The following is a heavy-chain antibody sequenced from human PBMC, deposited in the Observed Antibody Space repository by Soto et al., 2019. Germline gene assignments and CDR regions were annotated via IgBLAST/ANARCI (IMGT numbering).Heavy chain of an antibody. CDR2: ISGSGGST. D-gene: IGHD1-1*01. J-gene: IGHJ5*02. Sequence: GGSLRLSCAASGFTFSSYAMSWVRQAPGKGLEWVSAISGSGGSTYYADSVKGRFTISRDNSKNTLYLQMNSLRAEDTAVYYCAKIRAAGTVFNWFDPWGQGNLVTVSS. CDR3: AKIRAAGTVFNWFDP. CDR1: GFTFSSYA. V-gene: IGHV3-23*01.